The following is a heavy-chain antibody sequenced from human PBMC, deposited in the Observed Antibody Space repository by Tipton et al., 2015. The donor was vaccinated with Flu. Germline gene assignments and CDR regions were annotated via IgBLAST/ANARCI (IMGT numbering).Heavy chain of an antibody. CDR3: ARVGRELLNAFDI. J-gene: IGHJ3*02. V-gene: IGHV4-34*01. D-gene: IGHD1-26*01. Sequence: TLSITCAVYGGSFSGYYWSWIRQPPGKGLEWIGEINHSGSTNYNPSLKSRVTISVDTSKNQFSLKLSSVTAADTAVYYCARVGRELLNAFDIWGQGTMVTVSS. CDR1: GGSFSGYY. CDR2: INHSGST.